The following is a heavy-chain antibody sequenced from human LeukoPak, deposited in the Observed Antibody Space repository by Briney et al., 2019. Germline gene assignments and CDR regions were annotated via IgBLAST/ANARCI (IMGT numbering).Heavy chain of an antibody. V-gene: IGHV3-33*06. CDR1: GFTFSHYA. CDR2: IWSDGTNQ. J-gene: IGHJ4*02. D-gene: IGHD4-11*01. Sequence: GGSLRLSCAASGFTFSHYAMHWVRQAPGKGLEWVVVIWSDGTNQYYADSVKGRFTIYRDDFQKRVFLQMNSLRVEDTALYYCAKDAQRGFDYSNSLQYWGQGALVTVSS. CDR3: AKDAQRGFDYSNSLQY.